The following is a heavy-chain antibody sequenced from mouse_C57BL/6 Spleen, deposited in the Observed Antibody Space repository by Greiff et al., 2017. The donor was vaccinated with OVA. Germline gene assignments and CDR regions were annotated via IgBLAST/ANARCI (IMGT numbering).Heavy chain of an antibody. V-gene: IGHV1-26*01. CDR1: GYTFTDYY. D-gene: IGHD3-3*01. J-gene: IGHJ4*01. CDR3: ARGWGAMDY. Sequence: EVQLQQSGPELVKPGASVKISCKASGYTFTDYYMNWVQQSHGKSLEWIGDINPNNGGTSYNQKFKGKATLTVDKTSSTAYMELRSLTSEDSAVYYCARGWGAMDYWGQGTSVTVSS. CDR2: INPNNGGT.